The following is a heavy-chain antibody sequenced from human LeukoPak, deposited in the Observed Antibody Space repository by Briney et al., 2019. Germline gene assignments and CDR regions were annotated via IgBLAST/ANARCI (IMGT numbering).Heavy chain of an antibody. J-gene: IGHJ3*02. CDR2: IRYDGSNK. D-gene: IGHD6-19*01. CDR1: GFTFSSYG. Sequence: PGGSLRLSCAASGFTFSSYGMHWVRQAPGKGLEWVAFIRYDGSNKYYADSVKGRFSMSRDNSKNTLYLQMNSLRAEDTAVYYCAKKTSSGWYGDAFDIWGQGTMVTVSS. CDR3: AKKTSSGWYGDAFDI. V-gene: IGHV3-30*02.